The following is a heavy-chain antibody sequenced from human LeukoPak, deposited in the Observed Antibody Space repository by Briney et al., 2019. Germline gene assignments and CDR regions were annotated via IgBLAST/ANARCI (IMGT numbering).Heavy chain of an antibody. CDR2: IYHSGST. CDR1: GGSISSGGYS. Sequence: PSETLSLTCAVSGGSISSGGYSWSWIRQPPGKGLEWIGYIYHSGSTYYNPSLKSRVTISVDRSKTQFSLKLSSVTAADTAVYYCARGVRVRGGNWFDPWGQGTQVTVSS. D-gene: IGHD3-10*01. V-gene: IGHV4-30-2*01. J-gene: IGHJ5*02. CDR3: ARGVRVRGGNWFDP.